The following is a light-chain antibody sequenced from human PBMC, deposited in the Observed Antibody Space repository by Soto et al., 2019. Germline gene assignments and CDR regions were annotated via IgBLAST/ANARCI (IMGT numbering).Light chain of an antibody. CDR2: EVT. Sequence: QSVLTQPPSASGSPLHPVTISCTGTSSDVGGYNYVSWYQQYPGRAPKLMIYEVTKRPSGVPDRFSGSKSGNTASLTVSGLQAEDEADYYCSSYAASNNFYFVFGGGTKVTVL. CDR1: SSDVGGYNY. V-gene: IGLV2-8*01. CDR3: SSYAASNNFYFV. J-gene: IGLJ3*02.